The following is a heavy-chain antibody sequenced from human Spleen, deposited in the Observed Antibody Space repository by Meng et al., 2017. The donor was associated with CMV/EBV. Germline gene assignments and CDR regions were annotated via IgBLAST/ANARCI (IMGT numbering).Heavy chain of an antibody. CDR1: GYTFTGYY. CDR3: ARDRIRGSSGWYAY. J-gene: IGHJ4*02. D-gene: IGHD6-19*01. CDR2: INPNSGGT. V-gene: IGHV1-2*02. Sequence: ASVKVSCKASGYTFTGYYVHWVRQAPGQGLEWMGWINPNSGGTNYAQKLQGRVTMTTDTSTSTAYMELRSLRSDDTAVYYCARDRIRGSSGWYAYWGQGTLVTVSS.